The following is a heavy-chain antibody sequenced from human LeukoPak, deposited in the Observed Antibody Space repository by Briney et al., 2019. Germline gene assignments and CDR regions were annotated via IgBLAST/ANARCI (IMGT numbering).Heavy chain of an antibody. CDR3: ARGTEIAAAENWFDP. CDR1: GFTVSSDY. V-gene: IGHV3-66*01. D-gene: IGHD6-13*01. J-gene: IGHJ5*02. CDR2: IYSGGST. Sequence: PGGSLRLSCAASGFTVSSDYMSWVRQAPGKGLEWVSVIYSGGSTHYADSVKGRFTISRENSKNTLYLQMNSLRAEDTAVYYCARGTEIAAAENWFDPWGQGTLVTVSS.